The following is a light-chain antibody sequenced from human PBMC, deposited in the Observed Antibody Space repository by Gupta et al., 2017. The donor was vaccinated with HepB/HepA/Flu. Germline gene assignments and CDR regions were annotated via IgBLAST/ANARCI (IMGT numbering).Light chain of an antibody. V-gene: IGKV1-33*01. CDR2: DVS. CDR3: QPDANIPFT. CDR1: QSFRKL. J-gene: IGKJ3*01. Sequence: DIQMTQSPSSLSASVGHRASIACQASQSFRKLLNWYQQKPGKAPKILIFDVSNLETGVPSRFSGSGSGKDFTFNIGRLQPEDVATYYCQPDANIPFTFGRGTKVDIK.